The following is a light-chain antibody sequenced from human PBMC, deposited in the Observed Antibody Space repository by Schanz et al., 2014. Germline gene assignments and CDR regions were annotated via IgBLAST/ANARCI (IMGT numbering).Light chain of an antibody. CDR2: GAS. CDR3: QQYSHWPSWA. CDR1: EPVGSD. V-gene: IGKV3-15*01. J-gene: IGKJ1*01. Sequence: EIVMTQSPATLSVSPGEGVTLSCRASEPVGSDYVAWYQQKPGQAPRLLIYGASTRATGIPAKFSGSGSETEFTLTISRLQSEDFAVYYCQQYSHWPSWAFGQGTKVEIK.